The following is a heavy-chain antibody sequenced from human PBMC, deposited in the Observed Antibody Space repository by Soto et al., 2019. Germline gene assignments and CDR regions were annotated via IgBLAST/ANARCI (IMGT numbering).Heavy chain of an antibody. V-gene: IGHV4-34*01. CDR3: ARGKLYNWNYASVPLASPPGQYYYYLDV. D-gene: IGHD1-7*01. CDR2: INHSGST. J-gene: IGHJ6*03. CDR1: GGSFSGYY. Sequence: SETLPLTCAVYGGSFSGYYWSWIRQPPGKGLEWIGEINHSGSTNYNPSLKSRVTISVDTSKNQFSLKLSSVTAADTAVYYCARGKLYNWNYASVPLASPPGQYYYYLDVWGKGTTVTVSS.